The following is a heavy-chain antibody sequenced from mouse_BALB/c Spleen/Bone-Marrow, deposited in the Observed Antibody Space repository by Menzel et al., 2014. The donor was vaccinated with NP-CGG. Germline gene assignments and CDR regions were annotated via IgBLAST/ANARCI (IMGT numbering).Heavy chain of an antibody. CDR3: TRDDSPYWYFDV. Sequence: EVQLQQSGPELEKPGASVKISCKASGYSFTAYNMNWVKQSNGKSLEWIGSIDPYYGGTSYNQKFKGKATLTVDKSSNTAYMQLKNLTSEDSAVYYCTRDDSPYWYFDVWGAGTTVTVSS. CDR1: GYSFTAYN. V-gene: IGHV1-39*01. CDR2: IDPYYGGT. D-gene: IGHD2-4*01. J-gene: IGHJ1*01.